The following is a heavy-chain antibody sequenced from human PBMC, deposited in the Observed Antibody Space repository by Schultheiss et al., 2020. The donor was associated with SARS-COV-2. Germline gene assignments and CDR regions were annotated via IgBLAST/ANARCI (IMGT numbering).Heavy chain of an antibody. CDR3: ASFRSYYDSSGYYQFDY. CDR1: GFTFSSYA. J-gene: IGHJ4*02. CDR2: ISGSGSTI. D-gene: IGHD3-22*01. V-gene: IGHV3-48*04. Sequence: GESLKISCAASGFTFSSYAMSWVRQAPGKGLEWVSAISGSGSTIYYADSVKGRFTISRDNAKNSLYLQMNSLRAEDTAVYYCASFRSYYDSSGYYQFDYWGQGTLVTVSS.